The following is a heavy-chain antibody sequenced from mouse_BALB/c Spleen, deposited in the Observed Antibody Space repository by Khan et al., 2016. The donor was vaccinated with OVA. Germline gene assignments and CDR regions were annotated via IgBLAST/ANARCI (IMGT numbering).Heavy chain of an antibody. J-gene: IGHJ3*01. CDR3: ARGSGNSRFAY. Sequence: QVQLQQSGAELVRPEVSVKISCKGSGYTFTDFAMHWVKQSHAKSLEWIGVISTYYGDATYNQKFKGKATMTVDKSSSTAYMELARLTSEDSAIYYCARGSGNSRFAYWGQGTLVTVSA. CDR1: GYTFTDFA. D-gene: IGHD1-3*01. V-gene: IGHV1S137*01. CDR2: ISTYYGDA.